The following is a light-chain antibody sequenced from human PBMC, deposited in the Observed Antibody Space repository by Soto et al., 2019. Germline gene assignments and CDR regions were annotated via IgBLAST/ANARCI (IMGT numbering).Light chain of an antibody. J-gene: IGKJ2*01. V-gene: IGKV1-39*01. CDR3: QHSYTLPYT. Sequence: DIQMTQSPSSLSSSVGDRVTITCRASQNIYSFLNWYQQKPGTAPKLLIYAASNLQRGVPSKFSGSGSGTDFTLTISSLQPEDFATYYCQHSYTLPYTFGHGTKLEI. CDR1: QNIYSF. CDR2: AAS.